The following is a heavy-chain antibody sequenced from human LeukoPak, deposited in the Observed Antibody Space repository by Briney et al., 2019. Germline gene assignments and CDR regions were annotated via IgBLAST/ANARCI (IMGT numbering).Heavy chain of an antibody. V-gene: IGHV3-74*01. J-gene: IGHJ4*02. CDR3: ARNNWGIDY. CDR2: IDSYGNTM. D-gene: IGHD7-27*01. CDR1: GFTFSSHW. Sequence: GGSLRLSCVASGFTFSSHWMHWVRQVPGRGLLWVSRIDSYGNTMGYADSVKGRFTISRDNAKNTVYLQMNSLREEDTAVYFCARNNWGIDYWGQGTLVTVSS.